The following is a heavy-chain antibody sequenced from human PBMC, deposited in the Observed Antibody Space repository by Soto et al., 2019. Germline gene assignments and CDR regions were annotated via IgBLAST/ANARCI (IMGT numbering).Heavy chain of an antibody. J-gene: IGHJ4*02. CDR2: ISYDGSNK. V-gene: IGHV3-30-3*01. CDR1: GFTFSSYA. Sequence: GGSLRLSCAASGFTFSSYAMHWVRQAPGKGLEWVAVISYDGSNKYYADSVKGRFTISRDNSKNTLYLQMNSLRAEDTAVYHCARGPLGGNWLGYDYWGQGTLVTVSS. CDR3: ARGPLGGNWLGYDY. D-gene: IGHD2-15*01.